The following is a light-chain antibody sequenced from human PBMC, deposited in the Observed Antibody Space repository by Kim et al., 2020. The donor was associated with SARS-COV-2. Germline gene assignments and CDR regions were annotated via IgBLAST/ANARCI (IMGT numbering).Light chain of an antibody. J-gene: IGKJ1*01. CDR2: DAS. V-gene: IGKV1-5*01. CDR1: QNIRTW. CDR3: QQYNTYSWT. Sequence: ASVGGRVTITCRASQNIRTWLAWYQRKPGKAPKLLIYDASNLEYGVPSRFSGSGSGTDFTLTITSLQPDDFATYHCQQYNTYSWTFGQGTKVDIK.